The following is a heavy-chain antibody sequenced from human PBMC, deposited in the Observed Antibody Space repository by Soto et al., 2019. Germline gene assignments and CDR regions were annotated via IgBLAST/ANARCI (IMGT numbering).Heavy chain of an antibody. V-gene: IGHV1-69*14. CDR3: VRVVAIPGYPDH. Sequence: QVQLVQSGAEVRQPASSVKVSCKTSGATFSSYAITWVRQAPGQGLEWMGGIVPTVDTSTYAQKFQGRVTITADKFTNTVYMKLSSLRSDDTAVYYCVRVVAIPGYPDHWGQGTLVTVSS. CDR1: GATFSSYA. J-gene: IGHJ4*02. CDR2: IVPTVDTS. D-gene: IGHD5-12*01.